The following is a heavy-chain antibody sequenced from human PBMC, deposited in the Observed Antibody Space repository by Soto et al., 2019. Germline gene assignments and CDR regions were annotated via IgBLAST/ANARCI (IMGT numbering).Heavy chain of an antibody. Sequence: QVQLQESGPGLVKPSETLSLTYTVSGDSFRGYYWSWIRQPAGKGVEWIGRVYTSGNTDYNPSLKSRVTVSVDTSKNQFSLKLRSVTAGDTAVYYCAREVRETVGDGYWCDPWGQGALVTVSS. CDR2: VYTSGNT. CDR1: GDSFRGYY. D-gene: IGHD2-21*02. CDR3: AREVRETVGDGYWCDP. V-gene: IGHV4-4*07. J-gene: IGHJ5*02.